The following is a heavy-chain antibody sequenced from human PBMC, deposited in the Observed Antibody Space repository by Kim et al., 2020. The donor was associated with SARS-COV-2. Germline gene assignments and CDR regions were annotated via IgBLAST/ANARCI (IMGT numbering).Heavy chain of an antibody. J-gene: IGHJ6*02. CDR3: AREVAMVQGFIIGGMDV. Sequence: VKGRFTITGDKSKDTLYLQMNSLRAEDAAVYYCAREVAMVQGFIIGGMDVWGQGTTVTVSS. D-gene: IGHD3-10*01. V-gene: IGHV3-30*01.